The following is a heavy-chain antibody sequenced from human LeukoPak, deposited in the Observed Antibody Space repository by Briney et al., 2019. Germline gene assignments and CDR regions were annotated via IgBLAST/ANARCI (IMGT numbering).Heavy chain of an antibody. D-gene: IGHD1-14*01. J-gene: IGHJ6*03. CDR3: ARLTGYPQGNYYYYYMDV. CDR2: IYHSGST. V-gene: IGHV4-30-2*01. CDR1: GGSISSGGYY. Sequence: PSETLSLTCTVSGGSISSGGYYWSWIRQPPGKGLEWIGYIYHSGSTYYNPSLKSRVTISVDRSKNQFSLKLSSVTAADTAVYYCARLTGYPQGNYYYYYMDVWGKGTTVTVSS.